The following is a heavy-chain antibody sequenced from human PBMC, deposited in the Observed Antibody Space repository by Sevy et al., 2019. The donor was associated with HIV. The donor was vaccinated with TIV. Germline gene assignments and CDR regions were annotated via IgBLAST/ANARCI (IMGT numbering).Heavy chain of an antibody. V-gene: IGHV3-49*04. CDR2: FKSKIHGGTT. D-gene: IGHD1-26*01. J-gene: IGHJ4*02. CDR1: GFIFGDYG. Sequence: GGSLRLSCTASGFIFGDYGMSWVRQAPGKGLEWIAFFKSKIHGGTTENAASGKGRFTITRDDSKNIVYLQMSTVKTEDTAVYYCTRWSGSQSIFDYWGQGTLVTVSS. CDR3: TRWSGSQSIFDY.